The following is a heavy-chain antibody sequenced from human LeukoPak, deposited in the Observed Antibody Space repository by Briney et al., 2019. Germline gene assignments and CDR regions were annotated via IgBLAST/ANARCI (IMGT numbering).Heavy chain of an antibody. CDR1: GGSITSTNW. V-gene: IGHV4-4*02. CDR3: SRENGAFSPFGY. Sequence: PSETLSLTCGVSGGSITSTNWWSWVRQPPGQGLEWIGEISLSGLTNYNPSLKSRVTMALDKSKNHLSLNLTSATAADTAVYYCSRENGAFSPFGYWGQGTLVTVPS. CDR2: ISLSGLT. D-gene: IGHD2-8*01. J-gene: IGHJ4*02.